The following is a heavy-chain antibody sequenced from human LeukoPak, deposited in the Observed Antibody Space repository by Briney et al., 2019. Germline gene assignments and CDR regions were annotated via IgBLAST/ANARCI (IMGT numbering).Heavy chain of an antibody. CDR2: IYYSGST. CDR3: ARTSEGYCRGGSCWDYHYYMDV. V-gene: IGHV4-61*05. D-gene: IGHD2-15*01. Sequence: SETLSLTCTVSGGSISSSTFYWGWIRQPPGKGLEWIGYIYYSGSTNYNPSLKSRVTISVDTSKNQFSLKLSSVTAADTAVYYCARTSEGYCRGGSCWDYHYYMDVWGKGTTVTVSS. J-gene: IGHJ6*03. CDR1: GGSISSSTFY.